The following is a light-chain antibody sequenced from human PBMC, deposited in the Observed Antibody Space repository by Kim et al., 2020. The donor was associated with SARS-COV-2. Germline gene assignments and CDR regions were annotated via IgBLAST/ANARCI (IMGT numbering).Light chain of an antibody. V-gene: IGLV6-57*02. Sequence: KTVTISCTGSSGNLASDYVQWYQQRPGSAPTTVIYEDDQRPSEVPDRFSGSIDSSANSASLTISGLKTDDEAYYYCQSYDSNTHWVFGGGTQLTVL. J-gene: IGLJ3*02. CDR3: QSYDSNTHWV. CDR2: EDD. CDR1: SGNLASDY.